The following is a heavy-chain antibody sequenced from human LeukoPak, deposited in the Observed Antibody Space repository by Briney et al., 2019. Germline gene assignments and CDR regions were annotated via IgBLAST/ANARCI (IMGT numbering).Heavy chain of an antibody. Sequence: PGGSLRLSCAASGFTFSNYGMHWVRQAPGKGLEWVAFIRYDGNNKYYAASVKGRFTISRDNSKNTLYLQMNSLRAEDTAVYYCAKDSLRKTIVGPTTRGVNDYWGKGPLVTVSS. V-gene: IGHV3-30*02. CDR2: IRYDGNNK. CDR1: GFTFSNYG. D-gene: IGHD1-26*01. J-gene: IGHJ4*02. CDR3: AKDSLRKTIVGPTTRGVNDY.